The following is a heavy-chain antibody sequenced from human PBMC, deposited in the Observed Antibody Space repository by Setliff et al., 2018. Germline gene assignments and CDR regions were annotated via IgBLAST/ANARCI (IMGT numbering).Heavy chain of an antibody. CDR3: ARASGGNSVEDGFDI. V-gene: IGHV1-18*04. J-gene: IGHJ3*02. Sequence: ASVKVSCKASGYTFTGYYMHWVRQAPGQGLEWMGWISAYNGRTNYAEKFHARVTMTTGTATSTAYMELRSLKSDDTAVYYCARASGGNSVEDGFDIWGQGTMVTVSS. CDR1: GYTFTGYY. CDR2: ISAYNGRT. D-gene: IGHD1-26*01.